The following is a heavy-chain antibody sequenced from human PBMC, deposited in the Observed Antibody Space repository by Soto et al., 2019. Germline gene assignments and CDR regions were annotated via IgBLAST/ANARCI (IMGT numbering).Heavy chain of an antibody. CDR3: RTMNYYGMEV. Sequence: SVKVSCKASGGTFSSYAISWVRQAPGQGLEWMGGIIPIFGTANYAQKFQGRVTITADKSTSTAYMELSSLRSEDTAVYYCRTMNYYGMEVWGQGTTVTVSS. V-gene: IGHV1-69*06. CDR1: GGTFSSYA. J-gene: IGHJ6*02. CDR2: IIPIFGTA.